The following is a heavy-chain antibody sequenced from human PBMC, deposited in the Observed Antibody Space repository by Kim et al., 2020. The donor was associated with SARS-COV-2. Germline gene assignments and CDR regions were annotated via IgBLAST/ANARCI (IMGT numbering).Heavy chain of an antibody. CDR3: AKGGWDASGSYLSNYYFDY. D-gene: IGHD3-10*01. Sequence: GRFTISRDSSKNTLSRQMNSLRAEETAVYYCAKGGWDASGSYLSNYYFDYWGQGTLVTVSS. V-gene: IGHV3-30*02. J-gene: IGHJ4*02.